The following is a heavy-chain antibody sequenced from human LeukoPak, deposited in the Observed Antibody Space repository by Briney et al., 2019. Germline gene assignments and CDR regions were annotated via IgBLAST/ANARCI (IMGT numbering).Heavy chain of an antibody. CDR1: GFTFSSYS. CDR3: AELGITMIGGV. J-gene: IGHJ6*04. V-gene: IGHV3-21*01. Sequence: PGGSLRLSCAASGFTFSSYSMNWVRQAPGKGLEWVSCISTSSSYIYYADSVKGRFTISRDNAKNSLYLQMSSLRAEDTAVYYCAELGITMIGGVWGKGTTVTISS. D-gene: IGHD3-10*02. CDR2: ISTSSSYI.